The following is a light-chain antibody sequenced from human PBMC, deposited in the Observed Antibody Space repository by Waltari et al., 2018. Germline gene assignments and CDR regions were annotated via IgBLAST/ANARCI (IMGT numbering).Light chain of an antibody. J-gene: IGLJ1*01. CDR2: ENF. Sequence: QSVLTQPPSVSAAPGQMVSISCSGSSSNIGINSVCWYQKPPETAPKLPIYENFQRPSGIPHRFYGSKSGTSATLDITGLQTGDEGDYYCATWDSSLSAGVFGTGTKVTVL. V-gene: IGLV1-51*01. CDR3: ATWDSSLSAGV. CDR1: SSNIGINS.